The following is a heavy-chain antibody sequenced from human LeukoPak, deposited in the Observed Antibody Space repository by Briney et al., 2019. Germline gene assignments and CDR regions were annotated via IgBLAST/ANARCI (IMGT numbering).Heavy chain of an antibody. CDR1: GFTFSSYG. CDR2: IWYDGSNK. J-gene: IGHJ4*02. D-gene: IGHD6-19*01. V-gene: IGHV3-33*01. Sequence: GSLRLSCAASGFTFSSYGMHWVRQAPGKGVEWVAVIWYDGSNKYHADSLKGRFTISRDNSKNTLDLQMSSLRAEDTAVYYCARVGSGWHFDYWGQGTLVTVSS. CDR3: ARVGSGWHFDY.